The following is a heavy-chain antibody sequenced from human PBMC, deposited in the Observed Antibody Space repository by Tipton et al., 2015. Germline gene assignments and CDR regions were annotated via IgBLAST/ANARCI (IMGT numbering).Heavy chain of an antibody. V-gene: IGHV4-61*01. CDR2: ISQRDGT. Sequence: TLSLTCTFSGGSVSSGSYYWGWIRQTPGKGLEWIGYISQRDGTKYNPSLKSRITISLNTSKNQFSLKMSSVTAADTAVYFCARDLEHGMDVWGQGTTVTVS. CDR1: GGSVSSGSYY. CDR3: ARDLEHGMDV. J-gene: IGHJ6*02.